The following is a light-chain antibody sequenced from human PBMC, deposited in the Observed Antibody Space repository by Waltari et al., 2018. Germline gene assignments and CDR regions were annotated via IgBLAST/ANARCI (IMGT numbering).Light chain of an antibody. CDR2: NAS. V-gene: IGKV3-11*01. Sequence: DIVLTPSPATLSLYPGDTATLSCRASQSVHSCLAWYQQKPGQAPRLPIYNASRRATGIPARFSGGGSGTDLTLTISSLEPEDFAVYYCQQRSKWPLLSFGGGNKVEIK. CDR1: QSVHSC. J-gene: IGKJ4*01. CDR3: QQRSKWPLLS.